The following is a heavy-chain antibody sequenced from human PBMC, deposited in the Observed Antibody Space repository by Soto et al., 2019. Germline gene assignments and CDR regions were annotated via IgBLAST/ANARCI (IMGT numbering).Heavy chain of an antibody. CDR1: GGSISSGGYY. J-gene: IGHJ6*02. CDR3: ARDTITMVRGAPYYYYGMDV. D-gene: IGHD3-10*01. V-gene: IGHV4-31*03. Sequence: QVQLQESGPGLVKPSQTLSLTCTVSGGSISSGGYYWSWIRQHPGKGLEWIGYIYYSGSTYDNPSLKSRVTISVDTSKNQFSLKLSSVTAADTAVYYCARDTITMVRGAPYYYYGMDVWGQGTTVTVSS. CDR2: IYYSGST.